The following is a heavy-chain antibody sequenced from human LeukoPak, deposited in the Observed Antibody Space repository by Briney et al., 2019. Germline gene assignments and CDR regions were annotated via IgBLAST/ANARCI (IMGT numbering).Heavy chain of an antibody. CDR2: ITTSGATT. V-gene: IGHV3-23*01. CDR3: AIMHGYYDGSGYWVQ. D-gene: IGHD3-22*01. Sequence: GGSLRLSCAVSGFRVSDYYMSWVRQAPGKGLEWVSFITTSGATTSYADSVKGRFTISRGNPRNTLYMQMNSLRDEDTALYYCAIMHGYYDGSGYWVQWGQGTLVTVSS. CDR1: GFRVSDYY. J-gene: IGHJ4*02.